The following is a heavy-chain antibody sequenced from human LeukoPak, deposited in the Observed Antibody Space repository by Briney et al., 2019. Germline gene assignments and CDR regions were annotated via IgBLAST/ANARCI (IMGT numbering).Heavy chain of an antibody. V-gene: IGHV3-30-3*01. J-gene: IGHJ4*02. CDR1: GFTFSSYA. CDR3: ARQTRPFAAAGFLDY. CDR2: ISYDGSNK. D-gene: IGHD2-2*01. Sequence: PGGSLRLSCAASGFTFSSYAMHWVRQAPGKGLEWVAVISYDGSNKYYADSVKGRFTISRDNSKNTLYLQMNSLRAEDTAVYYCARQTRPFAAAGFLDYWGQGTLVTVSS.